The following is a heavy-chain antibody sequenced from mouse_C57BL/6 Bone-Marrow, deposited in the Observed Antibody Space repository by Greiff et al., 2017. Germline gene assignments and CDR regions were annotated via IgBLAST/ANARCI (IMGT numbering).Heavy chain of an antibody. CDR2: ISVGGSYT. Sequence: DVMLVESGGGLVKPGGSLKLSCAASGFTFSSYAMSWVRQTPEKRLEWVATISVGGSYTYYPDNVKGRFTISRDTAKNNLYLQMSHLKSEDTAMYYCARIDYWGQGTTLTVSS. CDR1: GFTFSSYA. CDR3: ARIDY. J-gene: IGHJ2*01. V-gene: IGHV5-4*03.